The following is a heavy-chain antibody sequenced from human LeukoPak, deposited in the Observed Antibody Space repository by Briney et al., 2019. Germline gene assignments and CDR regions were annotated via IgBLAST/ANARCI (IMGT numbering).Heavy chain of an antibody. CDR3: ARVGYSGWNLEY. Sequence: GGSLRLSCAASGSTFRSYWMSWFRQAPGKGLEWVANINQGGSVKYYVDSVKGRFTISRDDAKNSLYVQMNSLRDEDTAVYYCARVGYSGWNLEYWGQGTLVTVSS. CDR2: INQGGSVK. J-gene: IGHJ4*02. D-gene: IGHD5-12*01. V-gene: IGHV3-7*01. CDR1: GSTFRSYW.